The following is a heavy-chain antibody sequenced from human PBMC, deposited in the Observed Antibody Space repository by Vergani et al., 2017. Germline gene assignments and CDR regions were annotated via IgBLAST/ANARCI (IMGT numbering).Heavy chain of an antibody. V-gene: IGHV1-69*08. CDR1: GGTFSSYT. CDR2: IIPILGIA. Sequence: QVQLVQSGAEVKKPGSSVKVSCKASGGTFSSYTISWVRQAPGQGLEWMGRIIPILGIANYAQKFQGRVTITADKSTSTAYMELSSLRSEDTAVYYCARDQKRYFDWSRKYYFDYWGQGTLVTVSS. J-gene: IGHJ4*02. CDR3: ARDQKRYFDWSRKYYFDY. D-gene: IGHD3-9*01.